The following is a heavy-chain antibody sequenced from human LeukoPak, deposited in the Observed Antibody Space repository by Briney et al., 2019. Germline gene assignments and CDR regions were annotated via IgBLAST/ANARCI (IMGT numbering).Heavy chain of an antibody. CDR1: GFTFSSFW. V-gene: IGHV3-7*01. J-gene: IGHJ4*02. CDR3: ATAPAAADSF. D-gene: IGHD6-13*01. CDR2: IERDGSKK. Sequence: GGSLRLSCAASGFTFSSFWLTWVRQAPGKGLEWVANIERDGSKKTYVGSVKGCFTISRDNAKNSLYLQMSSLRAEDTAVYYCATAPAAADSFWGQGTLVAVSA.